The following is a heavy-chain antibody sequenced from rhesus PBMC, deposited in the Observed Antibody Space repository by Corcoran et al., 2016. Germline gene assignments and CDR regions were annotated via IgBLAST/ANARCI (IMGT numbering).Heavy chain of an antibody. CDR3: AIGRGGNYALDY. CDR2: IKHSKGNT. Sequence: QVQLLQSGAELKKPGASAKLSCTASGYTLTRSIIYLVRQAPGQGLEWVGWIKHSKGNTGHAQKFPGGVTMTRDTSTITAYMELSSLRSEDPAVYYCAIGRGGNYALDYWGQGVLVTVSS. D-gene: IGHD4-17*01. J-gene: IGHJ4*01. CDR1: GYTLTRSI. V-gene: IGHV1-200*01.